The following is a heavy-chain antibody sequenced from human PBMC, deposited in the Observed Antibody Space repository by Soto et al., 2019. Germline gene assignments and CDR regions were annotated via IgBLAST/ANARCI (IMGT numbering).Heavy chain of an antibody. CDR3: AGFYCSGGSCYWGY. CDR1: GFSLSNARMG. J-gene: IGHJ4*02. V-gene: IGHV2-26*01. D-gene: IGHD2-15*01. Sequence: QVTLKESGPVLVKPTETLALTCTVSGFSLSNARMGVSWIRQPPGKALEWLAHIFSNDEKSYSTSLKSRLTISKDTSKSQVVLTMTNMDPVDTATYYCAGFYCSGGSCYWGYWGQGTLVTVSS. CDR2: IFSNDEK.